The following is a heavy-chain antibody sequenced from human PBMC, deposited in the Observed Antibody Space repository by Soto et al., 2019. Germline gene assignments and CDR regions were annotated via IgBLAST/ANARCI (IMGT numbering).Heavy chain of an antibody. J-gene: IGHJ3*01. D-gene: IGHD5-12*01. Sequence: GGTLRLSCAASGFTFSSYAMSCVRQAPGKGLEWVSAISGSGGSTFFRDSVKGRFTISRDNSKKTLYLQMSNLRAEDTALYYCAIVHFFGGYSRAFDLWGQGTKVTVSS. V-gene: IGHV3-23*01. CDR1: GFTFSSYA. CDR2: ISGSGGST. CDR3: AIVHFFGGYSRAFDL.